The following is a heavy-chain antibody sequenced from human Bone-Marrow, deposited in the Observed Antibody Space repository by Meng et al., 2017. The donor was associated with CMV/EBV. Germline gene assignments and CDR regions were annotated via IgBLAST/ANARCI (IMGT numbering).Heavy chain of an antibody. J-gene: IGHJ4*02. CDR1: GGSFSGYY. CDR2: INHSGST. V-gene: IGHV4-34*01. Sequence: LTCAVYGGSFSGYYWSWIRQPPGKGLEWIGEINHSGSTNYNPSLKSRVTISVDTSKNQFSLKLSSVTAADTAVYYCARGRYSQGFDYWGQGTLVTSP. D-gene: IGHD5-18*01. CDR3: ARGRYSQGFDY.